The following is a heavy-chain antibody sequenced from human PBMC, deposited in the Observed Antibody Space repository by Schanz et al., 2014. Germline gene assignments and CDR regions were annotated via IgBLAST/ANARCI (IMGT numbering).Heavy chain of an antibody. CDR1: GGSISNYY. CDR2: IYNSGKT. J-gene: IGHJ6*02. D-gene: IGHD3-16*01. Sequence: QVQLQESGPGLVKPSETLSLTCTVSGGSISNYYWSWIRQPPGKGLEWIGRIYNSGKTNYNPSLERRGSMSVGPSKKQLPLKLRSVSAAGTAVYYCGRGGGAYPQKYGMDVWGQGTTVTVSS. V-gene: IGHV4-4*07. CDR3: GRGGGAYPQKYGMDV.